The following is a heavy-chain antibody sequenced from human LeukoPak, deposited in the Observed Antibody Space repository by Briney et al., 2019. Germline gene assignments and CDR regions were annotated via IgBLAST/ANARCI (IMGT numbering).Heavy chain of an antibody. CDR3: ATPAGIAVAGTGAFDI. V-gene: IGHV4-59*01. CDR2: IYYSGST. CDR1: GDSISSYY. D-gene: IGHD6-19*01. J-gene: IGHJ3*02. Sequence: SETLSLTCTVSGDSISSYYWSWIRQPPGKGLGWIGYIYYSGSTNYNPSLKSRVTISVDTSKNQFSLKLSSVTAADTAVYYCATPAGIAVAGTGAFDIWGQGTMVTVSS.